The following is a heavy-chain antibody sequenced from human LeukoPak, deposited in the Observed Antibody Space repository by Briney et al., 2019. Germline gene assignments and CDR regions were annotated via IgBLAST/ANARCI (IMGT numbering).Heavy chain of an antibody. D-gene: IGHD4-17*01. V-gene: IGHV4-59*12. Sequence: PSETLSLTCSVSDDSITMYYWTWIRQPPGKGLEWIGYVDHTGSTNFNPSLNGRVSISRDTTKNLFSLRLRSVTAADTAVYYCARGESFSSTTVTTAGNWFDPWGQGTLVTVSS. CDR3: ARGESFSSTTVTTAGNWFDP. CDR2: VDHTGST. CDR1: DDSITMYY. J-gene: IGHJ5*02.